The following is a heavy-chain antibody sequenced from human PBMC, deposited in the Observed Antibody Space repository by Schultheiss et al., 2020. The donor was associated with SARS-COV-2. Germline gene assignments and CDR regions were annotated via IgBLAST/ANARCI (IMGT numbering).Heavy chain of an antibody. Sequence: GGSLRLSCAASGFTFSSYAMSWVRQAPGKGLEWVSAISGSGGSTYYADSVKGRFTISRDNAKNSLYLQMNSLRAEDTALYYCARDLFPPKYCSSTSCYKRGWFDPWGQGTLVTVSS. D-gene: IGHD2-2*02. J-gene: IGHJ5*02. CDR1: GFTFSSYA. V-gene: IGHV3-23*01. CDR3: ARDLFPPKYCSSTSCYKRGWFDP. CDR2: ISGSGGST.